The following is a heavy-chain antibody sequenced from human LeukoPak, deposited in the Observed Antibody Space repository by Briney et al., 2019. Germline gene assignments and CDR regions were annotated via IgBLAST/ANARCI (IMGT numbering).Heavy chain of an antibody. Sequence: ASVKVSCKASGYTFTGYYMHWVRQAPGQGLEWMGWINPNSGGTNYAQKFQGRVTMTRDTSISTAYMELSGLRSDDTAVYYCARGDCSSTSCYGVPMGMDVWGKGTTVTVSS. D-gene: IGHD2-2*01. J-gene: IGHJ6*04. CDR2: INPNSGGT. V-gene: IGHV1-2*02. CDR1: GYTFTGYY. CDR3: ARGDCSSTSCYGVPMGMDV.